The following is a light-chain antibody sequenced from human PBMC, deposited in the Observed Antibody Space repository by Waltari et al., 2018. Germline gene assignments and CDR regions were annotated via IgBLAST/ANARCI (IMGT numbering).Light chain of an antibody. V-gene: IGKV3-20*01. CDR1: HSVSST. J-gene: IGKJ1*01. CDR2: DAS. Sequence: DIVLTQSPGTLSLSPGERATLSCRASHSVSSTLAWYQQKPGQAPRLLIYDASTRATGIPDMFSVSGSGTDFSLTISRLEPEDFAVYYCQKYGTLPATFGQGTKVEIK. CDR3: QKYGTLPAT.